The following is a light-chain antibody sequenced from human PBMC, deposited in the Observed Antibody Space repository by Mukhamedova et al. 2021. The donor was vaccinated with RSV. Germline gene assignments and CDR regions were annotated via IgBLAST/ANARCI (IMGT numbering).Light chain of an antibody. CDR2: RDK. V-gene: IGLV3-9*02. Sequence: YMGKPGQAPVLVIYRDKKRPSGIPERFSGSTSGNTATLTISRAQAGDEADYYCQVWDSSTVVFCRWTKLTVL. CDR3: QVWDSSTVV. J-gene: IGLJ2*01.